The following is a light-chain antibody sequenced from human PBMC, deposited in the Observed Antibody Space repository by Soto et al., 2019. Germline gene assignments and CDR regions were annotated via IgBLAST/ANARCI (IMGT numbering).Light chain of an antibody. CDR1: SSDVGDYNY. J-gene: IGLJ1*01. Sequence: QSALTQPASVSGSPGQSITISCTGSSSDVGDYNYVAWYQQHPDKAPKLMIFEVSSRPSGVSNRFSGSKSGSTASLTISGLQAEDEADYFCSSYSSSGTLYVFGTGTKLTVL. CDR3: SSYSSSGTLYV. CDR2: EVS. V-gene: IGLV2-14*01.